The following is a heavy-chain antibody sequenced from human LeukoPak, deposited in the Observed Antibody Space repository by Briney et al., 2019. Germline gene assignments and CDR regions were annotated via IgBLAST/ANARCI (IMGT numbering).Heavy chain of an antibody. J-gene: IGHJ4*02. CDR3: ATLQYFDFWTGSHESFYFDY. CDR2: IYRGGST. V-gene: IGHV3-66*01. D-gene: IGHD3-3*01. Sequence: GGSLRLSCAASGFTVSSKYMSWVRQAPGKGLEWVSVIYRGGSTYYADSVKGRFTISRDNSKNTLYLQMNNLRAEDTAVYYCATLQYFDFWTGSHESFYFDYWGQGTLVTVSS. CDR1: GFTVSSKY.